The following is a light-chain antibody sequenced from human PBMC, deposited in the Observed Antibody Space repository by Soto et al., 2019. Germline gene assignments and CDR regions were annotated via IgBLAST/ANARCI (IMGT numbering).Light chain of an antibody. CDR1: QSSSSY. CDR2: AAS. J-gene: IGKJ2*01. Sequence: DIQMTQSPSSLSASVGDRVTITCRASQSSSSYLNWYQQKPGKAPKLLIYAASSLQSGVPSRFSGSGSGTDFTLTISSLQPEDFAVYYCQQYDDSARYKFGQGTNLDIK. V-gene: IGKV1-39*01. CDR3: QQYDDSARYK.